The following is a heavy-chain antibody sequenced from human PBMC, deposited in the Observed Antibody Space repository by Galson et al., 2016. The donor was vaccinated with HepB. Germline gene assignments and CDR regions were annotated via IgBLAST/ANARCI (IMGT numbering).Heavy chain of an antibody. V-gene: IGHV6-1*01. D-gene: IGHD6-19*01. Sequence: CAISGDSVSSETVAWNWIRQSPSRGLEWLGGTYSRSRWHTDYAPSIKSRLTISSDTSKTQFSLQLNSVTPEDTAVYYCVRAATTLRSGWKTLAPRFYYSGMDVWGQGTTVTVSS. CDR1: GDSVSSETVA. J-gene: IGHJ6*02. CDR2: TYSRSRWHT. CDR3: VRAATTLRSGWKTLAPRFYYSGMDV.